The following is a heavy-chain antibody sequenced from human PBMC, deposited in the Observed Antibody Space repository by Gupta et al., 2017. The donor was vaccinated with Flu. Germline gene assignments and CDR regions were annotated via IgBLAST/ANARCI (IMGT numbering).Heavy chain of an antibody. J-gene: IGHJ5*02. Sequence: QVKLVQSGTEMKKPGASVRVSCQASGYTFNHYSMHWVRQAPGQGLEWMGWINPDDGMKQLSQKFQSRITSTRDTSATTVYMELRRLTSEDTAVYYCAKWSDETGQTLWFDHWGQGTLVTVSS. V-gene: IGHV1-3*01. CDR1: GYTFNHYS. D-gene: IGHD3-9*01. CDR2: INPDDGMK. CDR3: AKWSDETGQTLWFDH.